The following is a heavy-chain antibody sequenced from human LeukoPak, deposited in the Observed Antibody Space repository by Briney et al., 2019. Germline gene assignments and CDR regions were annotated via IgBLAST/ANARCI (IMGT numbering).Heavy chain of an antibody. CDR1: GFTFSSYA. CDR2: ISGSGGST. V-gene: IGHV3-23*01. D-gene: IGHD2-15*01. Sequence: GGSLRLSCAASGFTFSSYAMSWVRQAPGKGLEWVSAISGSGGSTYYADSVKGRFTISRHNSKNTLYLQMNSLRAEDTAVYYCARDRFGGSYFDYWGQGTLVTVSS. CDR3: ARDRFGGSYFDY. J-gene: IGHJ4*02.